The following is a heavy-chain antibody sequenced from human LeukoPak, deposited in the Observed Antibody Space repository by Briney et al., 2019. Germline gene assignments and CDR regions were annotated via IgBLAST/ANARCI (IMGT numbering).Heavy chain of an antibody. V-gene: IGHV1-69*04. CDR2: IIPIFGIA. CDR1: GGTFSSYA. Sequence: SVKVSCKASGGTFSSYAISWVRQAPGQGLEWMGRIIPIFGIANYAQKFQGRVTITADKSASTAYMELSSLRSEDTAVYYCAGGAGTRRIVSWVYGMDVWGQGTTVTVSS. J-gene: IGHJ6*02. CDR3: AGGAGTRRIVSWVYGMDV. D-gene: IGHD1-7*01.